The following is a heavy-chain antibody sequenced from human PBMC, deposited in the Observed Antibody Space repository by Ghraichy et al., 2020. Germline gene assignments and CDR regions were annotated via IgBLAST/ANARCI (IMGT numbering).Heavy chain of an antibody. D-gene: IGHD6-13*01. Sequence: SVKVSCKASGGTFSSYAISWVRQAPGQGLEWMGGIIPIFGTANYAQKFQGRVTITADESTSTAYMELSSLRSEDTAVYYCASPVYIAAAGTRYYGMDVWGQGTTVTVSS. V-gene: IGHV1-69*13. J-gene: IGHJ6*02. CDR2: IIPIFGTA. CDR3: ASPVYIAAAGTRYYGMDV. CDR1: GGTFSSYA.